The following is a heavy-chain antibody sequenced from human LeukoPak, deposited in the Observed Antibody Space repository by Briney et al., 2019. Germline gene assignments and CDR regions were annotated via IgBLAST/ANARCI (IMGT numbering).Heavy chain of an antibody. CDR2: IWYDGSNK. J-gene: IGHJ1*01. CDR1: GFTFSSYG. V-gene: IGHV3-33*01. D-gene: IGHD6-13*01. Sequence: GRSLRLSCAASGFTFSSYGMHWVRQAPGKGLEWVAVIWYDGSNKYYADSVKGRFTISRDNSKNMLYLQMNSLRAEDTAVYYCAREQLDAEYLQHWGQGTLVTVSS. CDR3: AREQLDAEYLQH.